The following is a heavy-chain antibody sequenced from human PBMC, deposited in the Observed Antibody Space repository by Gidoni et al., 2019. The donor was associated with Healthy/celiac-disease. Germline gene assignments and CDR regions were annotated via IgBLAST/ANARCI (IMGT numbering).Heavy chain of an antibody. Sequence: QVQLVESGGGVVGPGRSLSLSCATFGFAFISYGMHWFRQAPGQGLEWVAVIGYDGSNKYYADSVKRRFTISRDNSKNTLYLQMNILRAEDTAVYYCARGYYYYDSSGWYFDLWGRGTLVTVSS. D-gene: IGHD3-22*01. CDR3: ARGYYYYDSSGWYFDL. CDR2: IGYDGSNK. CDR1: GFAFISYG. V-gene: IGHV3-33*01. J-gene: IGHJ2*01.